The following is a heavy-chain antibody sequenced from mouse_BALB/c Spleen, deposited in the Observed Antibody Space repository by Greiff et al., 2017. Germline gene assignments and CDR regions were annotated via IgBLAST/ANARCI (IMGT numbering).Heavy chain of an antibody. Sequence: VQLQQSGAELAKPGASVKMSCKASGYTFTSYWMHWVKQRPGQGLEWIGYINPSTGYTEYNQKFKDKATLTADKSSSTAYMQLSSLTSEDSAVYYCARRDYYGSSYWYFDVWGAGTTVTVSS. CDR2: INPSTGYT. CDR1: GYTFTSYW. D-gene: IGHD1-1*01. J-gene: IGHJ1*01. CDR3: ARRDYYGSSYWYFDV. V-gene: IGHV1-7*01.